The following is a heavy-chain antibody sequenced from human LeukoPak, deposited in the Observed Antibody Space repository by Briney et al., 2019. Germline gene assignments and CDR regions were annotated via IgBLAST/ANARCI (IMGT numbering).Heavy chain of an antibody. CDR2: IIPIFGTA. V-gene: IGHV1-69*05. D-gene: IGHD3-10*01. CDR1: GGTFSSYA. CDR3: ARDRFRNSYGSGSYYPFDY. J-gene: IGHJ4*02. Sequence: SVKVSCKASGGTFSSYAISWVRQAPGQGLEWMGGIIPIFGTANYAQKFQGRVTITTDESTSTAYMELSSLRSEDTAVYYCARDRFRNSYGSGSYYPFDYWGQGTLVTVSS.